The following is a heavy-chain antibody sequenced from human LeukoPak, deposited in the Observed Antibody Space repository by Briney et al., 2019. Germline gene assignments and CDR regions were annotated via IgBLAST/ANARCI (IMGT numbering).Heavy chain of an antibody. J-gene: IGHJ5*02. Sequence: SETLSLTCTVSGGSISSSSYYWGWIRQPPGKGLEWIGEINHSGSTNYNPSLKSRVTISVDTSKNQFSLKLSSVTAADTAVYYCTREVEGYSYASGRFLHFDPWGQGTLVTVSS. V-gene: IGHV4-39*07. CDR3: TREVEGYSYASGRFLHFDP. CDR2: INHSGST. D-gene: IGHD3-10*01. CDR1: GGSISSSSYY.